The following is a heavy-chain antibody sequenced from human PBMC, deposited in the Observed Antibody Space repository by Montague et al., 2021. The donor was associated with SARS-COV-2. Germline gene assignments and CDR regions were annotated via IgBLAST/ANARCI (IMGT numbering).Heavy chain of an antibody. D-gene: IGHD3-10*01. J-gene: IGHJ4*02. CDR1: SGSIISSGYD. CDR3: ARGMIRGVTTPFDY. CDR2: IYYSGTT. V-gene: IGHV4-39*02. Sequence: ETLSLTRSVASGSIISSGYDWGWIRQPPGKELEWIGNIYYSGTTYYNPPLQSRGTISVDTSKNHLSLRLSSVTAADTAVYFCARGMIRGVTTPFDYWGQGSQVTVSS.